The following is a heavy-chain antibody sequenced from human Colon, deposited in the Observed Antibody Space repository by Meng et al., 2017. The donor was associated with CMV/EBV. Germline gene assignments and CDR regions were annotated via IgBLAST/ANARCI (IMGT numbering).Heavy chain of an antibody. Sequence: TCAVYGGSVSGFYWSWIRQPPGKGLEWIGEINHSGSTNYSPSLKSRVTISVDTSKNQFSLKLSSVTAADTAVYYCARELGGNSGFDYWGQGTLVTVSS. V-gene: IGHV4-34*01. CDR1: GGSVSGFY. D-gene: IGHD4-23*01. CDR2: INHSGST. CDR3: ARELGGNSGFDY. J-gene: IGHJ4*02.